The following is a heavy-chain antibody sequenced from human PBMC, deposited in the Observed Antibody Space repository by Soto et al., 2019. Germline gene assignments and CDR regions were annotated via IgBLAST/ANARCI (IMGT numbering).Heavy chain of an antibody. D-gene: IGHD3-10*01. V-gene: IGHV4-39*01. Sequence: PSETLSLTCNVSGGSISSSSYYWGWIRQPPGKGLEWIGSIYHSGYIYDNPSFRSRVTISVDTSTGRFSLKLSSVTAADTAIYYCARHTLIRGVKAISWFDPWGHGTLVTVSS. CDR1: GGSISSSSYY. CDR2: IYHSGYI. CDR3: ARHTLIRGVKAISWFDP. J-gene: IGHJ5*02.